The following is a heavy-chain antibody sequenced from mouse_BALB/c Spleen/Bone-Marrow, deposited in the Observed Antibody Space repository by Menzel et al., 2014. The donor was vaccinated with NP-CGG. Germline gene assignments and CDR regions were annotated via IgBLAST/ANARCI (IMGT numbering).Heavy chain of an antibody. V-gene: IGHV1-37*01. Sequence: EVQLQQSGPDLVKPGASVKISCKASGYSFSGYFMNWVKQSHGKSLEWIGRINPYNGDSFYNQKFKDKATLTVDKSSTTAHMDLLSLTSEDSAVYYCGRGGTVVTKGSTYWYFDLWGAGDAVAVSS. CDR3: GRGGTVVTKGSTYWYFDL. CDR1: GYSFSGYF. CDR2: INPYNGDS. D-gene: IGHD1-1*01. J-gene: IGHJ1*01.